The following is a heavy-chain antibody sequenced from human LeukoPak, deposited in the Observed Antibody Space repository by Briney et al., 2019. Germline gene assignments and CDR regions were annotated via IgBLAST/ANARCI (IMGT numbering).Heavy chain of an antibody. CDR3: ARDGHCSSTSCYMKYYYYGMDV. Sequence: ASVKVSCKASGYTFTGYYMHWVRQAPGQGLEWMGRINPNSGGTNYAQKFQGRVTITADESTSTAYMELSSLRSEDTAVYYCARDGHCSSTSCYMKYYYYGMDVWGQGTTVTVSS. D-gene: IGHD2-2*02. V-gene: IGHV1-2*06. J-gene: IGHJ6*02. CDR1: GYTFTGYY. CDR2: INPNSGGT.